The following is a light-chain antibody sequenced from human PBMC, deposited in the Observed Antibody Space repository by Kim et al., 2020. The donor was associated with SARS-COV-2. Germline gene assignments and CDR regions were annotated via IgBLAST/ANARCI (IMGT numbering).Light chain of an antibody. V-gene: IGKV3-20*01. Sequence: LYPGERATLTCRASQSILTYLAWYQQKRGQAPRLLIYDASSGATGIPDRFSGSGSGTDFTLTISRLEHEDFTMYYCQQYDDFPRTFGPGTKVDIK. CDR1: QSILTY. CDR3: QQYDDFPRT. J-gene: IGKJ3*01. CDR2: DAS.